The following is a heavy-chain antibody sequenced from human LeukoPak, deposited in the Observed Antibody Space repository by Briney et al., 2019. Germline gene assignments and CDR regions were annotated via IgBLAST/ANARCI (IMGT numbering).Heavy chain of an antibody. CDR3: ATLMATIDY. Sequence: SETLSLTCTVSGYSISSGYYWGWIRQPPGKGLEWIGSIYHSGSTYYNPSLKSRVTISVDTSKNQFSLKLSSVTAADTAVYYCATLMATIDYWGQGTLVTVSS. D-gene: IGHD5-24*01. CDR1: GYSISSGYY. V-gene: IGHV4-38-2*02. J-gene: IGHJ4*02. CDR2: IYHSGST.